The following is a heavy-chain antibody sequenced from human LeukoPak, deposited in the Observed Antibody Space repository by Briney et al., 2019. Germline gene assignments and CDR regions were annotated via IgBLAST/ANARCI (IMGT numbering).Heavy chain of an antibody. CDR3: AKDHGSGSYYLFDY. J-gene: IGHJ4*02. D-gene: IGHD3-10*01. Sequence: PWRSLRLSWAASGFTFSSYGMRWLRQASGKWLAGVAFIRYDGSNKYYADSVKGRFTISRDNSKNTLYLQMNSLRAEDTAVYYCAKDHGSGSYYLFDYWGQGTLVTVSS. V-gene: IGHV3-30*02. CDR1: GFTFSSYG. CDR2: IRYDGSNK.